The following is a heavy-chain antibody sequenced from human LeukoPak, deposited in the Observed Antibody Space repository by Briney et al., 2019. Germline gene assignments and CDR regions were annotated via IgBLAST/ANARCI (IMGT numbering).Heavy chain of an antibody. D-gene: IGHD3-9*01. CDR1: GVSISSSEW. Sequence: PSETLSLTCAVSGVSISSSEWRIWVRQPPGQGLEWIGEIRRAGRTRYNPSLKSRVTMSMDYSKNQFSLNVSSVTAADTAIYYCGKTDIYFNPIDYWGPGSLVTVSS. J-gene: IGHJ4*02. CDR2: IRRAGRT. CDR3: GKTDIYFNPIDY. V-gene: IGHV4-4*02.